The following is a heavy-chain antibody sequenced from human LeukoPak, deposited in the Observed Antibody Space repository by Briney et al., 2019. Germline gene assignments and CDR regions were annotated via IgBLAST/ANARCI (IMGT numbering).Heavy chain of an antibody. J-gene: IGHJ4*02. Sequence: GGSLRLSCVVSGFIVNSDYMNWVRQAPGKGPEWVSVIYSDGSTYYLDSDKGRFTISTDNSRNTLYLQMNSLRVEDTAMYYCAKGARLTAIGSGYFDSWGQGVLVTVSS. CDR1: GFIVNSDY. V-gene: IGHV3-53*01. D-gene: IGHD2-2*03. CDR2: IYSDGST. CDR3: AKGARLTAIGSGYFDS.